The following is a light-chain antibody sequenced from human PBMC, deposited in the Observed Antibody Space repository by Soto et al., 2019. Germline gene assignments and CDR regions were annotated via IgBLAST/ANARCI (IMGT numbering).Light chain of an antibody. V-gene: IGKV1-5*03. J-gene: IGKJ1*01. CDR1: QSISSW. CDR3: QQYYSYSWT. Sequence: DIQMTQSPSTLSASVGDRVTITCRASQSISSWLAWFQQKPGKAPNLLIYKVSNLESGVPSRFSGSGSGTEFPLTISSLQPDDFATYYCQQYYSYSWTFGQGTKVEIK. CDR2: KVS.